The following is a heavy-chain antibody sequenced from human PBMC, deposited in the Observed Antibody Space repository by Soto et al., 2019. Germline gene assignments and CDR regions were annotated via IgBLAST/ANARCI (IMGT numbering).Heavy chain of an antibody. D-gene: IGHD2-2*01. CDR2: ISAYNGNT. J-gene: IGHJ6*02. CDR1: VYTFTSYG. Sequence: QVQLVQSVAEVKKPGASVKFSCKASVYTFTSYGISWVRQSPGQGLEWMGWISAYNGNTNYAQKLQGRVTMTTDTSTSTAYMELRSLRSDDTAVYYCARDIVVVPAAEDGYYYGMDVWGQGTTVTVSS. V-gene: IGHV1-18*01. CDR3: ARDIVVVPAAEDGYYYGMDV.